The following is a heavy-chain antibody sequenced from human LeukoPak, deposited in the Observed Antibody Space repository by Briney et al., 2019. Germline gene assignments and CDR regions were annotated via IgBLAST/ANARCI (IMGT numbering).Heavy chain of an antibody. CDR2: INPSGGST. D-gene: IGHD3-10*01. CDR3: ARGPRITLIRGGQWYYYMDV. Sequence: ASVKVSCKASGYTFTIYYIHWVRQDPGQGLEWMGLINPSGGSTNYAQQFQGRVTMTRDTSTSTVYMELSSLRSEDTAVYYCARGPRITLIRGGQWYYYMDVWGKGTTVTISS. CDR1: GYTFTIYY. V-gene: IGHV1-46*01. J-gene: IGHJ6*03.